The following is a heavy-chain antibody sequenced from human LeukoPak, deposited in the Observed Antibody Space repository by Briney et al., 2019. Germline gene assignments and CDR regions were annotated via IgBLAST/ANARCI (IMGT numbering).Heavy chain of an antibody. CDR3: ARDLGSAYGVPRWFDP. CDR2: IYSSGST. D-gene: IGHD4-17*01. CDR1: GGSISSYY. J-gene: IGHJ5*02. V-gene: IGHV4-4*07. Sequence: SETLSLTCTVSGGSISSYYWSWIRQPAEKGPEWIGRIYSSGSTNYNPSLQSRVTMSVDTSKNQFSLKLSSVTAADTAVYYCARDLGSAYGVPRWFDPWGQGTLVTVFS.